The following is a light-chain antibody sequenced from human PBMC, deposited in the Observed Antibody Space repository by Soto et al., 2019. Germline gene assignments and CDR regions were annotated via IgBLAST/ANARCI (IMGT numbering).Light chain of an antibody. J-gene: IGLJ2*01. CDR1: SSDVGGYKY. CDR3: SSYTSSSKVV. V-gene: IGLV2-14*01. Sequence: QSALTQPASVSGSPGQSITISCTGTSSDVGGYKYVSWYQQHPGKAPKLMIYEVSNRPSGVSNRFSGSKFGNTASLTISGLQAEDEADYYCSSYTSSSKVVFGGGTKVTVL. CDR2: EVS.